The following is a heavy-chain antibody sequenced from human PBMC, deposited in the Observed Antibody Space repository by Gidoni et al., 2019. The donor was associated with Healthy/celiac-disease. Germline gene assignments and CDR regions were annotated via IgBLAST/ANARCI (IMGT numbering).Heavy chain of an antibody. J-gene: IGHJ4*02. V-gene: IGHV1-2*04. CDR3: GRDLGELRLDS. CDR2: INPKNGAT. Sequence: QVQLVQSGAEVTTPGAQVNVSCNATGYAFTAYYMHWVRQAPGQGHKWVGWINPKNGATKYAQKFGGWVTMTRDTSISTAYMELSRLRSDATAVYYCGRDLGELRLDSWGQGTLVTVSS. CDR1: GYAFTAYY. D-gene: IGHD1-7*01.